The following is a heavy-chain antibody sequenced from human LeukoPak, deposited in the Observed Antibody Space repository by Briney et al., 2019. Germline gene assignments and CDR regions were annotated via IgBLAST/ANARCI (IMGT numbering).Heavy chain of an antibody. CDR3: ARDKVAAAGIGFDP. V-gene: IGHV3-11*06. J-gene: IGHJ5*02. D-gene: IGHD6-13*01. Sequence: TGGSLRLSCAASGFTFSDYYMSWIRQAPGKGLEWVSYISSSSSYTNYADSVKGRFTISRDNAKNSLYLQMNSLRAEDTAVYYCARDKVAAAGIGFDPWGQGTLVTVSS. CDR1: GFTFSDYY. CDR2: ISSSSSYT.